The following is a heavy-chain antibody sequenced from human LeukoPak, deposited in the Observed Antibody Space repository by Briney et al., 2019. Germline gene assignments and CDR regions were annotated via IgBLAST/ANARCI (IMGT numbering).Heavy chain of an antibody. D-gene: IGHD3-16*02. V-gene: IGHV3-23*01. CDR3: AKDGGLSYFSYMDV. Sequence: GVPLTLSCTLSRFTFSNYAMSWVRQAPGKALEGVSAISDSGGRTNYADSVKGRFIISRDNSKNTLYLQMKSLRAEDTALYYCAKDGGLSYFSYMDVWGIGTTVTVSS. CDR2: ISDSGGRT. CDR1: RFTFSNYA. J-gene: IGHJ6*03.